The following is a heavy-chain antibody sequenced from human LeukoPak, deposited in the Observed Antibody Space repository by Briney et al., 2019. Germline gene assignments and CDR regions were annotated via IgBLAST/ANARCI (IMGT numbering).Heavy chain of an antibody. D-gene: IGHD2-2*01. CDR2: ISPSGDST. J-gene: IGHJ4*02. Sequence: GGSLRLSCAASGFTFMNYAMSWVRQAPGKGLEWVSHISPSGDSTYYADSVKGRFTISRDSSKNTLSLQMNSLRAEDTAVYYCAKIPKGGYFDYWGQGTLVTVSS. CDR1: GFTFMNYA. CDR3: AKIPKGGYFDY. V-gene: IGHV3-23*01.